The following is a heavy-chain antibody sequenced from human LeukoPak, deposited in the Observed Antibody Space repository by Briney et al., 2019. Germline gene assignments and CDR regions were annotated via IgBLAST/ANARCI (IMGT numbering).Heavy chain of an antibody. D-gene: IGHD3-16*02. J-gene: IGHJ6*03. CDR1: GGSISNYY. CDR3: ARQGQSDLSFHYYIDV. V-gene: IGHV4-4*07. CDR2: VYTTGTT. Sequence: SETLSLTCTVSGGSISNYYWTWIRQPAGKGLEWIGRVYTTGTTNYNPSLKSRVTMSVDTSENQFSLKLSSVTAADTAVYYCARQGQSDLSFHYYIDVWGKGTTVTISS.